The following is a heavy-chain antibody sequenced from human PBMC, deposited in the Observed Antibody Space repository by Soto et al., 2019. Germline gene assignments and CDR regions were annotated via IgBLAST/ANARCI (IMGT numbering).Heavy chain of an antibody. J-gene: IGHJ4*02. CDR2: IKQDGSER. CDR1: GFTFSSYW. V-gene: IGHV3-7*01. Sequence: PGGSLRLSCAASGFTFSSYWMSWVRQAPGKGLEWVANIKQDGSERYYVDSVKGRFTISRDNAKKSLYLQMNSLRAEDTAVYYCVRGRYSPDYWGQGTLVTVS. D-gene: IGHD5-18*01. CDR3: VRGRYSPDY.